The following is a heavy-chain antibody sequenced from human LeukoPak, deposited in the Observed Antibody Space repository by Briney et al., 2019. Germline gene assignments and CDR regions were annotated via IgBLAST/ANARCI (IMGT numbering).Heavy chain of an antibody. CDR1: LFTLSSYW. Sequence: GSLRLSCAPSLFTLSSYWMSGVRHAPQEGHGWVADITQDGSETYYVASVKGRFTISRDTVKNSLYLQMNSLRAEDTAVYYCARGFRGWHAEGFDFWGQGTLVTVSS. J-gene: IGHJ4*02. V-gene: IGHV3-7*01. CDR3: ARGFRGWHAEGFDF. CDR2: ITQDGSET. D-gene: IGHD3-22*01.